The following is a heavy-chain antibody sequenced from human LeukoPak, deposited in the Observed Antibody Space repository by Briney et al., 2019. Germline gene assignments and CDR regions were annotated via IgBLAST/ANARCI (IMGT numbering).Heavy chain of an antibody. Sequence: SETLSLTCAVYGGSFSGYYWSWIRQPPGKGLEWIGEINHSGSTNYNPSLKSRVTISVDTSKNQFSLKLSSVTAADTAVYYCARYGCQYRTTRYYYYMDVWGKGTTVTVSS. J-gene: IGHJ6*03. V-gene: IGHV4-34*01. CDR3: ARYGCQYRTTRYYYYMDV. CDR2: INHSGST. CDR1: GGSFSGYY. D-gene: IGHD1-14*01.